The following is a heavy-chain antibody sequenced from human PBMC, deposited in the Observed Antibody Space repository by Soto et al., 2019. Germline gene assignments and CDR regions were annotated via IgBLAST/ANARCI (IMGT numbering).Heavy chain of an antibody. CDR2: IYHSGST. Sequence: SETLSLTCAVSGDSISSGGYSWSWIRQPPGKGLEWIGYIYHSGSTYYNPSLKSRVTISVDRSKNQFSLKLSSVTAADTAVYYCARDSSGDFDYWGQGTLVTVSS. CDR1: GDSISSGGYS. J-gene: IGHJ4*02. CDR3: ARDSSGDFDY. V-gene: IGHV4-30-2*01. D-gene: IGHD3-22*01.